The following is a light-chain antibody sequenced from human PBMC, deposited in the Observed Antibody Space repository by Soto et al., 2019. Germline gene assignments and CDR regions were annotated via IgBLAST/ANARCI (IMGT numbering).Light chain of an antibody. J-gene: IGLJ2*01. CDR3: QSYDSSLSGFVV. Sequence: QSVLTQPPSASGTFGQTVTISCSGGTLNPAMNTVDWYQQLPGTAPRLLIYGNSNRPSGVPDRFSGSKSGTSASLAITGLQAEDEADYYCQSYDSSLSGFVVFGGGTKLTVL. V-gene: IGLV1-40*01. CDR2: GNS. CDR1: TLNPAMNT.